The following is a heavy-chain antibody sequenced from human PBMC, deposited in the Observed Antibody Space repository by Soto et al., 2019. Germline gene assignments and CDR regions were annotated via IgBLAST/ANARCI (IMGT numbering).Heavy chain of an antibody. CDR2: ISYDGSIK. CDR1: GFTFSSYG. CDR3: AKQIAAAAGLIDS. D-gene: IGHD6-13*01. Sequence: GGSLRLSCAASGFTFSSYGMHWVRQAPGKGLECVAVISYDGSIKYYADSVKGRFTMSRDNSKNTLYLQMNSLRAEDTAVYYCAKQIAAAAGLIDSWGQGTLVTVSS. J-gene: IGHJ4*02. V-gene: IGHV3-30*18.